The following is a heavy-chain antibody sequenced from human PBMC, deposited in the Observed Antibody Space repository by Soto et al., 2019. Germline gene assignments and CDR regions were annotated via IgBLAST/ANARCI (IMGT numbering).Heavy chain of an antibody. J-gene: IGHJ4*02. CDR3: ARDVRATAFFDF. V-gene: IGHV4-59*02. CDR1: GVSVSGYY. CDR2: LSYSGST. D-gene: IGHD6-13*01. Sequence: SETLSLTCTISGVSVSGYYWSWIRQPPGKGLEWIGYLSYSGSTHYNPSLKGRVTISVDTSNHQFSLKLSSVTAADTAVYFCARDVRATAFFDFWGQGALVTVSS.